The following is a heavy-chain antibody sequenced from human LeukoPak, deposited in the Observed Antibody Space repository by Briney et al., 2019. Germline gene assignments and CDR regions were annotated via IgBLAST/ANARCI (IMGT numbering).Heavy chain of an antibody. D-gene: IGHD4-17*01. V-gene: IGHV3-23*01. J-gene: IGHJ6*01. CDR1: GFTFSSYA. CDR2: IGAGGTFT. CDR3: ARHGDGFYYGMDV. Sequence: GGSLRLSCTASGFTFSSYAMNWVRQAPGKGLEWVSGIGAGGTFTYYADSVKGRFTISRDNSRNTLYLQMNSLRVEDTAVYYCARHGDGFYYGMDVWGQGTTVTVSS.